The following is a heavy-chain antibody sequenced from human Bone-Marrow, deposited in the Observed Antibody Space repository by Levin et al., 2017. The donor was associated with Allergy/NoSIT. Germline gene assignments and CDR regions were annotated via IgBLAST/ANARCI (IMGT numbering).Heavy chain of an antibody. J-gene: IGHJ4*02. V-gene: IGHV3-33*01. CDR2: IWYDGSNK. CDR3: ARDQRNGISGTFDY. Sequence: PGGSLRLSCAASGFSFSNYGMHWVRQAPGKGLEWVAVIWYDGSNKYYGDSVKGRFTISRDDSKNTLYLEMSSLRGEDTAVYYCARDQRNGISGTFDYWGQGTLVTVSS. D-gene: IGHD1-7*01. CDR1: GFSFSNYG.